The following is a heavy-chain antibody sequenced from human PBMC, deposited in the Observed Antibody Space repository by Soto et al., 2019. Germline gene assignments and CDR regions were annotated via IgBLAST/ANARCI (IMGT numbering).Heavy chain of an antibody. Sequence: EVQLVESGGGLVQPGGSLRLSCAASRFTFSDHYMDWVRQAPGKGLEWVGRTRNKANSYTTEYAASVKGRFTISRDDSKNSLYLQMNSLKTEDTAVYYCARGGYCSSTSCHSDYYGMDVWGQGTTVTVSS. D-gene: IGHD2-2*01. CDR1: RFTFSDHY. V-gene: IGHV3-72*01. CDR2: TRNKANSYTT. J-gene: IGHJ6*02. CDR3: ARGGYCSSTSCHSDYYGMDV.